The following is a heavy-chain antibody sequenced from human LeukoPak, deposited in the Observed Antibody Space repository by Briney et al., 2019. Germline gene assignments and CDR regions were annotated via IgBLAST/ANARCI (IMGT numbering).Heavy chain of an antibody. J-gene: IGHJ3*01. Sequence: ASVKVSCKSSGYTFTALYMHWVRQAPGQGLEWMGWINPTSGVTNYAQKFQGRVTMTRDTSITTAYMELSGLRSDDTAIYYCARDHYYHDSSGYYPNWGQGTMVTVSS. CDR3: ARDHYYHDSSGYYPN. D-gene: IGHD3-22*01. CDR2: INPTSGVT. V-gene: IGHV1-2*02. CDR1: GYTFTALY.